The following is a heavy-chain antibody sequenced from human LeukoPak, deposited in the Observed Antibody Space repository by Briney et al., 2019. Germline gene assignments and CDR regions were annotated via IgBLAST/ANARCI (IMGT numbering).Heavy chain of an antibody. Sequence: SSETLSLTCTVSGGSITSYYWGWVRQPAGKGLEWIGRIYTTGRTDHHPSLNSRLTMSVDTSKNQFSLNLSSVTAADTAVYYCAIVGYIGSSWLFDYWGQGALVIVSS. V-gene: IGHV4-4*07. J-gene: IGHJ4*02. CDR3: AIVGYIGSSWLFDY. CDR2: IYTTGRT. CDR1: GGSITSYY. D-gene: IGHD1-26*01.